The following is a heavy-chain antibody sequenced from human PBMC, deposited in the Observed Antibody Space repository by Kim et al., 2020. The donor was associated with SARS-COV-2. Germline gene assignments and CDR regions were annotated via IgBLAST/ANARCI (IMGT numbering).Heavy chain of an antibody. V-gene: IGHV4-4*02. J-gene: IGHJ6*02. D-gene: IGHD6-13*01. CDR1: GGSISSSNW. CDR2: IYHSGST. CDR3: ARDLASSLQQLVLNYYYYGMDV. Sequence: SETLSLTCAVSGGSISSSNWWSWVRQPPGKGLEWIGEIYHSGSTNYNPSLKSRVTISVDKSKNQFSLKLSSVTAADTAVYYCARDLASSLQQLVLNYYYYGMDVWGQGTTVTVSS.